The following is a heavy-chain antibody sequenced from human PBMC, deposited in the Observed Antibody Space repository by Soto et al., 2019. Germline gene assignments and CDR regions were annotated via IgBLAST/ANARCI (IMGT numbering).Heavy chain of an antibody. CDR3: ASVRAAAGTYDY. J-gene: IGHJ4*02. Sequence: ASVKVSCKASGYTFTSYYMHWVRQAPGQGLEWMGWINPNNGNTNYAQKLQGRVTMTTDTSTSTAYMELRSLRSDDTAVYYCASVRAAAGTYDYWGQGTLVTVSS. D-gene: IGHD6-13*01. V-gene: IGHV1-18*04. CDR1: GYTFTSYY. CDR2: INPNNGNT.